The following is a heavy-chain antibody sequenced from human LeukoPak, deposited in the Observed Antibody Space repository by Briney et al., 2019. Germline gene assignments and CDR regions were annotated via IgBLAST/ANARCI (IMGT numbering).Heavy chain of an antibody. CDR1: GFTFSNAW. CDR3: TTDNWYSSGWYDDGIDY. V-gene: IGHV3-15*01. J-gene: IGHJ4*02. CDR2: IKSKTDGGTT. D-gene: IGHD6-19*01. Sequence: GGSLRLSCAASGFTFSNAWMSWVRQAPGKGLEWVGRIKSKTDGGTTDYAAPVKGRFTISRDDSKNTLYLQMNSLKPEDTAVYYCTTDNWYSSGWYDDGIDYWGQGTLVTVSS.